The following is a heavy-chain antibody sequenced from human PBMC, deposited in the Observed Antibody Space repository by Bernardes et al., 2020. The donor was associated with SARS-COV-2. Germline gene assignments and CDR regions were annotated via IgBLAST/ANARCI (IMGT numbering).Heavy chain of an antibody. CDR1: GYTFTSYG. CDR3: ARVLGVGAEIFGSWFDP. Sequence: AQVKVACKASGYTFTSYGISWVRQAPGQGLEWMGWISAYNGNTNYAQKLQGRVTMTTDTSTSTAYMELRSLRSDDTAVYYCARVLGVGAEIFGSWFDPWGQGTLVTVSS. D-gene: IGHD1-26*01. J-gene: IGHJ5*02. V-gene: IGHV1-18*01. CDR2: ISAYNGNT.